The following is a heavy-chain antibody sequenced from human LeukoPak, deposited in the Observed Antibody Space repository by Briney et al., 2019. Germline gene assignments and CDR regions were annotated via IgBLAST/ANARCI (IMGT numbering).Heavy chain of an antibody. V-gene: IGHV3-23*01. CDR2: ISGTGVDT. CDR1: GFTFTTYA. CDR3: ARLSGTYGTTSRVLDS. J-gene: IGHJ4*02. Sequence: GGSLRLSCAASGFTFTTYAIIWVRQAPGKGLEWVSAISGTGVDTYYADSVKGRFTISGDNSENTLSLQMNSLRAEDTAVYYCARLSGTYGTTSRVLDSWGQGTLVTVSS. D-gene: IGHD1-1*01.